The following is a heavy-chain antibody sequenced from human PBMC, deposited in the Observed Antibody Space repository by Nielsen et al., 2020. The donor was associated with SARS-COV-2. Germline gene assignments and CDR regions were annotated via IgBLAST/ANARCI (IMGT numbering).Heavy chain of an antibody. J-gene: IGHJ6*02. CDR1: GFTFSSNA. D-gene: IGHD6-6*01. Sequence: SLKISCAASGFTFSSNAMNWVRQAPGRGLEWVSGISWNSGSIGYADSVKGRFTISRDNAKNSLYLQMNSLRAEDTALYYCAKGDFEYSSSSYYYYNGMDVWGQGTTVTVSS. CDR3: AKGDFEYSSSSYYYYNGMDV. V-gene: IGHV3-9*01. CDR2: ISWNSGSI.